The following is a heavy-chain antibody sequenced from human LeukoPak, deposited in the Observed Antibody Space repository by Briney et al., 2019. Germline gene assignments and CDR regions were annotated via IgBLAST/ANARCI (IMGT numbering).Heavy chain of an antibody. CDR1: GFTLSSYA. Sequence: GGSLRLSCAASGFTLSSYAVNWVRQAPGRGLEWVSTISGYGGSTYYADSVKGRFTISRDNSKNTLYLQMNSLRAEDTAVYYCARDYISSSWYGGQGTLVTVSS. CDR3: ARDYISSSWY. D-gene: IGHD6-13*01. V-gene: IGHV3-23*01. CDR2: ISGYGGST. J-gene: IGHJ4*02.